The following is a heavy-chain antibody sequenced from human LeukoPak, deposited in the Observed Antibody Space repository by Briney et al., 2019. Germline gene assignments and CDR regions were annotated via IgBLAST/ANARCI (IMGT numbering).Heavy chain of an antibody. J-gene: IGHJ4*02. CDR1: GFTVSSNY. Sequence: GGSLTLSCAASGFTVSSNYMSWVRQAPGKGLEWVSVIYSGGTTYYADSVKGRFTISRDNTKNTLHLQMNSLRAEDTAVYYCAIYQYSYAHAAHWGQGTLVTVSS. CDR2: IYSGGTT. D-gene: IGHD5-18*01. V-gene: IGHV3-66*01. CDR3: AIYQYSYAHAAH.